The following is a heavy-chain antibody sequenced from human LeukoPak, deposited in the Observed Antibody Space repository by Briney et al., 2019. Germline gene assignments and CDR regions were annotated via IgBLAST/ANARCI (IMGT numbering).Heavy chain of an antibody. V-gene: IGHV3-53*05. CDR2: IYSGGST. CDR1: GFTVSSKY. D-gene: IGHD5-18*01. J-gene: IGHJ4*02. Sequence: PGGSLRLSCAASGFTVSSKYMSWVRQAPGKGLEWVSVIYSGGSTYYADSVKGRFIISRDNSKNTLYLQMNSLRAEDTAVCYCARAGPTPMVDGDYFDYWGQGTLVTVSS. CDR3: ARAGPTPMVDGDYFDY.